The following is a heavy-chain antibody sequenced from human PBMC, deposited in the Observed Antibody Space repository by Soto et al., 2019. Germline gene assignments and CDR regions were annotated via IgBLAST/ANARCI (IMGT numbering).Heavy chain of an antibody. Sequence: QVQLVQSGAEVKKPGSSVKVSCKASGGTFSSYAISWVRQAPGQGLEWMGGIIPIFGTANYAQKFQGRVTITADESTSTAYMELSSLRSEDTAVYYCARDSRVVCSGGSYYSGIDYWGQGTLVTVSS. J-gene: IGHJ4*02. CDR2: IIPIFGTA. CDR1: GGTFSSYA. D-gene: IGHD2-15*01. CDR3: ARDSRVVCSGGSYYSGIDY. V-gene: IGHV1-69*01.